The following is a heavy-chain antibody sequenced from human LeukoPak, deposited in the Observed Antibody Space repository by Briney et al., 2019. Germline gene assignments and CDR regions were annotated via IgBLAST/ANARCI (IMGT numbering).Heavy chain of an antibody. Sequence: SETLSLTCTVSGGSMSSYYWSWIRQPPGKGLEWIGEINHSGSTNYNPSLRSRVTISVDTSKNQFSLKFTSMTAADTAVYYCARSSKTQWLSPGDGFDIWGRGTLVTVSS. CDR2: INHSGST. V-gene: IGHV4-34*01. D-gene: IGHD6-19*01. CDR1: GGSMSSYY. J-gene: IGHJ3*02. CDR3: ARSSKTQWLSPGDGFDI.